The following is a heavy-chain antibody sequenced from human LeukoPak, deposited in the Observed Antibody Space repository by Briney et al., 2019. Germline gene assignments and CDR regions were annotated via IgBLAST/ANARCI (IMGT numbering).Heavy chain of an antibody. CDR1: GGSFSGYY. V-gene: IGHV4-34*01. Sequence: SETLSLTCAVYGGSFSGYYWSWIRQPPGKGLEWIGEINHSGSTNYNPSLKSRVTISVDTSKNQFSLKLSSVTAADTAVYYCARGLYRDGYNPAGYWGQGTLVTVSS. CDR2: INHSGST. CDR3: ARGLYRDGYNPAGY. J-gene: IGHJ4*02. D-gene: IGHD5-24*01.